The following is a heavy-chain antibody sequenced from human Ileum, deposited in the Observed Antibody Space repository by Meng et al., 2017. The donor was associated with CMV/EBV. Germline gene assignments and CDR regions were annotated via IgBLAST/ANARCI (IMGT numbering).Heavy chain of an antibody. CDR3: AGGAITGTTEVPFDY. CDR2: IHTSEST. J-gene: IGHJ4*02. D-gene: IGHD1-20*01. V-gene: IGHV4-61*02. CDR1: CGAISGLSFY. Sequence: HRRELGPGLVKPAQTMTVSCTGSCGAISGLSFYWSWIRQPGGKGLEGMGRIHTSESTNYNPSLKSRVTISVDTSKNQFSLKLSSVTATDTAVYYCAGGAITGTTEVPFDYWGQGTLVTVSS.